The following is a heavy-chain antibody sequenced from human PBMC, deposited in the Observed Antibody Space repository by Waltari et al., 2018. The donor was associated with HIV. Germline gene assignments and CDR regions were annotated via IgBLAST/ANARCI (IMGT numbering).Heavy chain of an antibody. CDR1: TGYIGQTFY. CDR2: VYSNGVT. D-gene: IGHD1-1*01. V-gene: IGHV4-39*01. J-gene: IGHJ4*02. Sequence: QLQLQESGPALVKPSDTLSLTCTVSTGYIGQTFYWGWVRQFPGTGLEWIGAVYSNGVTHYAPSLKSRIGLYVDRSKNQFSLTLTAVTAADTSQYFCVALKTVTGTIDNWGQGTLVTVAS. CDR3: VALKTVTGTIDN.